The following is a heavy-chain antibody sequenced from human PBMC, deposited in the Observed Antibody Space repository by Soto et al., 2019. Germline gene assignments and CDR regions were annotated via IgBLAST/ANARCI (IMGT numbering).Heavy chain of an antibody. V-gene: IGHV5-10-1*01. CDR2: IDPSDSYT. Sequence: LGESLKISCKGSGYSFTSYWISWVRQMPGKGLEWMGRIDPSDSYTNYSPSFQGHVTISADKSISTAYLQWSSLKASDTAMYYCARQYIAAARYYYGMDVWGQGTTVTVSS. J-gene: IGHJ6*02. CDR3: ARQYIAAARYYYGMDV. D-gene: IGHD6-13*01. CDR1: GYSFTSYW.